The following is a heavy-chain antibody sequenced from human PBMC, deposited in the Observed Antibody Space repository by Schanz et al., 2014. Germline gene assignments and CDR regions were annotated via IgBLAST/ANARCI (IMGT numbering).Heavy chain of an antibody. CDR2: ISSRSSHI. J-gene: IGHJ6*02. V-gene: IGHV3-21*01. CDR1: GFTFSSYS. CDR3: LAPDYGMDV. Sequence: EVQLVESGGGLVQPGGSLRLSCTASGFTFSSYSMNWVRQAPGKGLEWVSSISSRSSHIYYADSVKGRFTVSRDNAKNSVYLQMNCLRVEDTAVYYCLAPDYGMDVWGQGTTVTVSS.